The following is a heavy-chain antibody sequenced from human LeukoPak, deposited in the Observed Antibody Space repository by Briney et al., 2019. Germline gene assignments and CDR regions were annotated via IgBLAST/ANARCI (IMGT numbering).Heavy chain of an antibody. J-gene: IGHJ4*02. CDR2: ISSSSSTI. V-gene: IGHV3-48*02. CDR1: GFTFSSKA. D-gene: IGHD2-21*02. CDR3: ARDHRAYCVGDCYSNY. Sequence: PGGSLRLSCAASGFTFSSKAMSRVRQAPGKGLEWVSYISSSSSTIYYADSVKGRFTISRDNAKNSLYLQMNSLRDEDTAVYYCARDHRAYCVGDCYSNYWGQGTLVTVSS.